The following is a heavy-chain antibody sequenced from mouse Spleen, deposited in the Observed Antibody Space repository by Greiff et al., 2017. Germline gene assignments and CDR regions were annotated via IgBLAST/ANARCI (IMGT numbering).Heavy chain of an antibody. CDR2: ISYDGSN. D-gene: IGHD2-4*01. Sequence: ESGPGLVKPSQSLSLTCSVTGYSITSGYYWNWIRQFPGNKLEWMGYISYDGSNNYNPSLKNRISITRDTSKNQFFLKLNSVTTEDTATYYCAREDDYDVRYFDVWGAGTTVTVSS. CDR1: GYSITSGYY. J-gene: IGHJ1*01. CDR3: AREDDYDVRYFDV. V-gene: IGHV3-6*01.